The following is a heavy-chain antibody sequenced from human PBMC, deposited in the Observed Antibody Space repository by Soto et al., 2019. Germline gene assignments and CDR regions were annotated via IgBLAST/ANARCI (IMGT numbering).Heavy chain of an antibody. Sequence: GGSLRLSCAASGFTFETTALSWVRQVPGKGLEWVATISGTGLSTYYADSMKSRFTISRDNAKNALYLQMDSLRAEDTALYYCAKDKSNEELSVYYYNGLDVWGQGTTVTVSS. J-gene: IGHJ6*02. CDR1: GFTFETTA. CDR2: ISGTGLST. V-gene: IGHV3-23*01. CDR3: AKDKSNEELSVYYYNGLDV. D-gene: IGHD3-16*02.